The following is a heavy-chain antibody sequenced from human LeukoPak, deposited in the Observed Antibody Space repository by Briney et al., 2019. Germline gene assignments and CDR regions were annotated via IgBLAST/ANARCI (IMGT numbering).Heavy chain of an antibody. CDR2: VKSKGAGETT. CDR1: GFSISNDW. D-gene: IGHD3-10*01. Sequence: GGSLRLSCAASGFSISNDWMSWVRQAPGKGLGWVARVKSKGAGETTDYAAPVKGRFTISRDDSKNTLYLQMNSLKTEDTAVYYCTLIQGWGSGSYYRDFWGQGTLVTVSS. V-gene: IGHV3-15*01. J-gene: IGHJ4*02. CDR3: TLIQGWGSGSYYRDF.